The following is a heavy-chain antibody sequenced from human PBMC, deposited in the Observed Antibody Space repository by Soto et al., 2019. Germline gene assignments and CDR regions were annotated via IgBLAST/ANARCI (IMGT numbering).Heavy chain of an antibody. CDR2: ISGSGGST. J-gene: IGHJ6*02. Sequence: PGGCLRLSCAASGFTFSSYAMSWVRQAPGKGLEWVSAISGSGGSTYYADSVKGRFTISRDNSKNTLYLQMNSLRAEDTAVYYCAKDLYPRYNWNDVVYYYYGMDVWGQGTTVTVSS. CDR3: AKDLYPRYNWNDVVYYYYGMDV. CDR1: GFTFSSYA. D-gene: IGHD1-1*01. V-gene: IGHV3-23*01.